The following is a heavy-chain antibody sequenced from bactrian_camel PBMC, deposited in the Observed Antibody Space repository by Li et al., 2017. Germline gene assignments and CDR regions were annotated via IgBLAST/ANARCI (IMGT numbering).Heavy chain of an antibody. J-gene: IGHJ4*01. CDR2: IVIRDGRT. CDR1: GYTSRSNC. D-gene: IGHD1*01. V-gene: IGHV3S31*01. CDR3: AADGGLSDCSSSFQDYEYNF. Sequence: DVQLVESGGGLVQPGGSLRLSCAVAGYTSRSNCLGWFRRTDEQEREGLAAIVIRDGRTYTADSVKGRFTISQDSTKNTLFLQMNTLKPEDTGMYYCAADGGLSDCSSSFQDYEYNFWGRGTQVTV.